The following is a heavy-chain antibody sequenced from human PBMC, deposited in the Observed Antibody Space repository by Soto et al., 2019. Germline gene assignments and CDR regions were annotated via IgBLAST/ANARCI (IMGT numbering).Heavy chain of an antibody. Sequence: QVQLQQWGAGLLKPSETLSLTCAVYGGSFSGYYWSWIRQPPGKGLEWIGEINHSGSTNYNPSLKSRVTISVDTPKNQFSVKLSSVTAADTAVYYCARDRNKINCSGGSCYSAVGYYYYYGMDVWGQGTTVTVSS. CDR1: GGSFSGYY. CDR2: INHSGST. V-gene: IGHV4-34*01. CDR3: ARDRNKINCSGGSCYSAVGYYYYYGMDV. D-gene: IGHD2-15*01. J-gene: IGHJ6*02.